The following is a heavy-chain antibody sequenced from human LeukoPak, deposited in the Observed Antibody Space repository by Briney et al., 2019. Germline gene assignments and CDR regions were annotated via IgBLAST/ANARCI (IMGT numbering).Heavy chain of an antibody. CDR3: ARSVLNYCSSTSCYSAFDI. V-gene: IGHV1-69*05. Sequence: GASVKVSCKASGGTFSSYAISWVRQAPGQGLEWMGGIIPIFGTANYAQKFQGRVTITTDESTSTAYMELSSLRSEDTAVYYCARSVLNYCSSTSCYSAFDIWGQGTMVTVSS. J-gene: IGHJ3*02. D-gene: IGHD2-2*01. CDR1: GGTFSSYA. CDR2: IIPIFGTA.